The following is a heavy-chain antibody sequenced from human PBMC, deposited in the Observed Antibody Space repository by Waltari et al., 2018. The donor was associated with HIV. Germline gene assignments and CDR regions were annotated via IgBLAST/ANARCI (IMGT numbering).Heavy chain of an antibody. CDR2: IYFNGNT. CDR1: GGSITNHY. V-gene: IGHV4-59*11. J-gene: IGHJ6*02. D-gene: IGHD5-12*01. Sequence: QVQLQESGPGLVKPSETLSLTCSVSGGSITNHYLSWIRQSPEKGLEWIGYIYFNGNTNYNSSLKSRVTMSADTSKNQISLKLTSVTAADSAKYYCARGPIMAPGNFYNGFDVWGRGTTVNVSS. CDR3: ARGPIMAPGNFYNGFDV.